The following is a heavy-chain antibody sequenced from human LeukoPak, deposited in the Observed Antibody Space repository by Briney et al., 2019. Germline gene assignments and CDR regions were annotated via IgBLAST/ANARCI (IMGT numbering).Heavy chain of an antibody. J-gene: IGHJ5*02. D-gene: IGHD1-26*01. CDR2: IYYSGST. V-gene: IGHV4-59*05. CDR3: AVGSRGSYYET. CDR1: GGSISSYY. Sequence: SETLSLTCTVSGGSISSYYWSWIRQPPGKGLEWIGSIYYSGSTYYNPSLKSRVTISVDTSKNQFSLKLSSVTAADTAVYYCAVGSRGSYYETWGQGTLVTVSS.